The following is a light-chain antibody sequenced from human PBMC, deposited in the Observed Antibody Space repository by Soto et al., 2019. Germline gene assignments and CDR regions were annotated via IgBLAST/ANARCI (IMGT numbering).Light chain of an antibody. CDR2: KAS. CDR1: QTISSW. J-gene: IGKJ1*01. CDR3: QHYNSYSEA. V-gene: IGKV1-5*03. Sequence: IQMTQSPSTLSGSVVHRVTITCRASQTISSWLAWYQQKPGKAPKLLIYKASTLKSGVPSRFSGSGSGTEFTLTISSLQPDDFATYYCQHYNSYSEAFGQGTKVDIK.